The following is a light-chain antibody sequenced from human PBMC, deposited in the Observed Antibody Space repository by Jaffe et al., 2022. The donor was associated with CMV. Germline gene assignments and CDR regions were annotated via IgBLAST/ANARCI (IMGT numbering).Light chain of an antibody. Sequence: QSALTQPASVSGSPGQSITISCTGTSSDVGGYNYVSWYQQHPGKVPKLMIYDVSNRPSGVSNRFSGSKSGNTASLTISGLQAEDEADYYCSSYTSSSTLEVVLGTGTKVTVL. CDR3: SSYTSSSTLEVV. J-gene: IGLJ1*01. CDR2: DVS. CDR1: SSDVGGYNY. V-gene: IGLV2-14*03.